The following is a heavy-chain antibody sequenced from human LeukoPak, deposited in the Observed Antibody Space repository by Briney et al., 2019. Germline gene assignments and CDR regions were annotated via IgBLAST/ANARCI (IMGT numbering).Heavy chain of an antibody. CDR2: TYYRSKLYN. CDR3: ARDWEYSSSFPYYYYYYMDV. J-gene: IGHJ6*03. CDR1: GDSVSSNSAA. D-gene: IGHD6-6*01. V-gene: IGHV6-1*01. Sequence: SQTLSLTCAISGDSVSSNSAAWNWIRQSPSRGLERLGRTYYRSKLYNDYAVSVKSRITINPDTSKNQFSLQLNSVTPEDTAVYYCARDWEYSSSFPYYYYYYMDVWGKGTTVTVSS.